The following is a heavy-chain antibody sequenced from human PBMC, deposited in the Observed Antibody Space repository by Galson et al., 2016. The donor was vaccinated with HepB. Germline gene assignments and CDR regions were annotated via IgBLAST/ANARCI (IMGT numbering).Heavy chain of an antibody. D-gene: IGHD3-10*01. J-gene: IGHJ5*02. Sequence: SLRLSCAASGFTFSSYGIHWVRQAPGKGLERVAGIWYDGSNKYYADSVKGRFTISRDNSKNTLYLQMNSLRAEDTAVYYCARDQVYSGSGSNYTNWFDPWGQGTLVTVSS. CDR1: GFTFSSYG. CDR3: ARDQVYSGSGSNYTNWFDP. V-gene: IGHV3-33*01. CDR2: IWYDGSNK.